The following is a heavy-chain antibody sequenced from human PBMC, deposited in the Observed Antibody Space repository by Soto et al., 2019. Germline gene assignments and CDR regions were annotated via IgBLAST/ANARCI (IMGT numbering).Heavy chain of an antibody. J-gene: IGHJ4*02. CDR3: ARQEGVVVTDSRGGLDY. CDR2: ISYDGSNK. CDR1: GFPFSSYS. Sequence: ASGFPFSSYSMHCVRHAPGKGLEWVAVISYDGSNKYYADSVKGRFTISRDNSKNTLYLQMNSLRAEDTAVYYCARQEGVVVTDSRGGLDYWGQGTMVTVSS. D-gene: IGHD2-21*02. V-gene: IGHV3-30-3*01.